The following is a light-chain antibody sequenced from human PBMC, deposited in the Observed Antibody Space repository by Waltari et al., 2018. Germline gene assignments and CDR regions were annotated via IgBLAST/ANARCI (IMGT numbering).Light chain of an antibody. J-gene: IGKJ2*01. CDR2: QAS. Sequence: IQMIQCPTTLSASVGDRVTITCRASQSISNWLAWYQHKPGKGPRLLIYQASSLESGVPSRFSGTGSGTEFTLTISSLQPDDFATYYCQQYNSYSTFGQGTKLEIK. V-gene: IGKV1-5*03. CDR1: QSISNW. CDR3: QQYNSYST.